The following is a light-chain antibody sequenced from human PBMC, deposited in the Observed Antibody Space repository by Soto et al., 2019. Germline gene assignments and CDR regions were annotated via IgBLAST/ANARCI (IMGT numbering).Light chain of an antibody. CDR1: QSVSSN. CDR3: QQYGTSGT. J-gene: IGKJ1*01. CDR2: GAS. Sequence: EIVMTQSPSTLSVSAGERATLSCGASQSVSSNLAWYQQKPGQAPRLLIYGASSRATGIPDRLSGSGSGTDFTLTISRLDPEDSAVYYCQQYGTSGTFGQGTKVDIK. V-gene: IGKV3-20*01.